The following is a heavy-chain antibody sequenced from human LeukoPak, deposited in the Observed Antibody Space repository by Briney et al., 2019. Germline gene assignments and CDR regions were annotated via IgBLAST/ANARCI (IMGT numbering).Heavy chain of an antibody. J-gene: IGHJ3*02. Sequence: GESLKISCQGSGYTFTAYWIGWVRQMPGKGLEWVGIIHPGDSDTRYSPSFQGQVTISADKSITTAYLQWSSLKASDTAMYYCGRHQHSGSYGVFDIWGQGTMVTVSS. CDR2: IHPGDSDT. CDR1: GYTFTAYW. D-gene: IGHD1-26*01. V-gene: IGHV5-51*01. CDR3: GRHQHSGSYGVFDI.